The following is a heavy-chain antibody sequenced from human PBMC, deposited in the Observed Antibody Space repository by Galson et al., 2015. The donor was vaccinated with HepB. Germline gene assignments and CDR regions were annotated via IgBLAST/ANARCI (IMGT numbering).Heavy chain of an antibody. J-gene: IGHJ6*02. CDR2: ISSSSSYI. D-gene: IGHD1-20*01. CDR3: ASRITGTVGYYYYYGTDV. V-gene: IGHV3-21*01. CDR1: GFTFSSYS. Sequence: SLRLSCAASGFTFSSYSMNWVRQAPGKGLEWVSSISSSSSYIYYADSVKGRFTISRDNAKNSLYLQMNSLRAEDTAVYYCASRITGTVGYYYYYGTDVWGQGTTVTVSS.